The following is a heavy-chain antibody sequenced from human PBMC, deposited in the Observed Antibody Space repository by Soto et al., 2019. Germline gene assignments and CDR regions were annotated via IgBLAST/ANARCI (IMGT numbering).Heavy chain of an antibody. CDR2: ISSSGSTI. Sequence: GGSLRLSCAASGFTFSDYYMSWIRQAPGKGLEWVSYISSSGSTIYYADSVKGRFTISRDNAKNSLYLQMNSLRVEDTAVYYCARGDNCSGGSCYLGPQNYWGQGTLVTVSS. D-gene: IGHD2-15*01. CDR3: ARGDNCSGGSCYLGPQNY. J-gene: IGHJ4*02. V-gene: IGHV3-11*01. CDR1: GFTFSDYY.